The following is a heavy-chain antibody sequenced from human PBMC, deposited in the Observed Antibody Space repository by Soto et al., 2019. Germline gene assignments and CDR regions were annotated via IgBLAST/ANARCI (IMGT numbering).Heavy chain of an antibody. CDR3: ARYDSSGYYWPYYYYGMDV. J-gene: IGHJ6*02. D-gene: IGHD3-22*01. V-gene: IGHV3-21*01. CDR1: GFTFSTYS. CDR2: ISDSSSYI. Sequence: EVQLVESGGGLVKPGGSLRLSCAASGFTFSTYSMNWVRQAPGKGLEWGSSISDSSSYIYYADSVKGRFTISRDNAKNSLYLQMNSLRAEDTAVYYCARYDSSGYYWPYYYYGMDVWGQGTTVTVSS.